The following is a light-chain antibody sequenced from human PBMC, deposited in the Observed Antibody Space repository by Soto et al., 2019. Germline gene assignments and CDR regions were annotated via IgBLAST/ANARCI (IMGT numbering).Light chain of an antibody. Sequence: IQMTQSPSSLSASVGDRVTITCRASQSISSYLNWYQQKPGQAPKFLIYAASSLQSGVPSRFSGRGSGTDFTLTITSLQPEDFATYFCQQGYDTPITFGQGTRLEIK. V-gene: IGKV1-39*01. CDR3: QQGYDTPIT. CDR1: QSISSY. CDR2: AAS. J-gene: IGKJ5*01.